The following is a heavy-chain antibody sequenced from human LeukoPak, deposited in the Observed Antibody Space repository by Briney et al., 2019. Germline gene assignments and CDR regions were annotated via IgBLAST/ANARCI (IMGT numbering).Heavy chain of an antibody. CDR3: AREVSWYGEVLYFDS. V-gene: IGHV4-4*07. J-gene: IGHJ4*02. Sequence: SETLSLTCTVSGGSINDHYWSWIRQPAGQGLEWIGRVYPSGVTNYNASLKSRITMSVGTSKNQFSLSLTSVTAADTALYYCAREVSWYGEVLYFDSWGQGTLVTVSS. CDR2: VYPSGVT. D-gene: IGHD6-13*01. CDR1: GGSINDHY.